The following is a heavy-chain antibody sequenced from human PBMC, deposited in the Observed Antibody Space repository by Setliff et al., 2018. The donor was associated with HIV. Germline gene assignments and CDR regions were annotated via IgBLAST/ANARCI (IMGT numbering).Heavy chain of an antibody. J-gene: IGHJ6*03. V-gene: IGHV4-4*02. D-gene: IGHD2-2*01. CDR3: AAGSCSGTSCWPYYYYYMDV. CDR1: GDSISRSHW. Sequence: PSETLSLTCTISGDSISRSHWWSWVRQTPGKGLEWIGEVFHTGTTAFNPSLKSRVSMSVDKSRLQFSLRLESVTAADTAVYYCAAGSCSGTSCWPYYYYYMDVWGKGSAVTVSS. CDR2: VFHTGTT.